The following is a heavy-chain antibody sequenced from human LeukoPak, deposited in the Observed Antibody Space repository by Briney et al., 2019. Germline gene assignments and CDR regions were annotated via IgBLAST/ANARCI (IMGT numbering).Heavy chain of an antibody. D-gene: IGHD3-3*01. V-gene: IGHV3-23*01. CDR1: GFTFSSYA. J-gene: IGHJ6*02. CDR2: ITGSDGST. Sequence: GGSLRLSCAASGFTFSSYAMTWARQAPGKGLEWVSTITGSDGSTYYADSVKGRFTISRDISRNTLYLQMNSLRAEDTAVYYCAKGPFYYDFWSSSRYYYGMDVWGQGTTVTVSS. CDR3: AKGPFYYDFWSSSRYYYGMDV.